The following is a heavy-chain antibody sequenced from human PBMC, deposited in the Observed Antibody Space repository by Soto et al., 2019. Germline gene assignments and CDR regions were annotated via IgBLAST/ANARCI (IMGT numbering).Heavy chain of an antibody. J-gene: IGHJ4*02. CDR1: GFTFSSYT. V-gene: IGHV3-30-3*01. Sequence: QVQLVESGGGVVQPGRSLRLSCAASGFTFSSYTMYWVREGPGKGLEWVAGISNNGINKDYADSVKGRFIVSRDNSKNTLNLQINRARRDDSAMYYCSRERSLSVGAPGYWGQGTLVTVSS. CDR3: SRERSLSVGAPGY. CDR2: ISNNGINK. D-gene: IGHD1-26*01.